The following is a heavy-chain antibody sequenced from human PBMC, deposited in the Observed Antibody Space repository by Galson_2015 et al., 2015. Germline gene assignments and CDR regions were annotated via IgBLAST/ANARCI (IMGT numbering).Heavy chain of an antibody. CDR2: IKTKIDGGTT. J-gene: IGHJ6*02. D-gene: IGHD6-19*01. V-gene: IGHV3-15*01. Sequence: SLRLSCAASGFTFSNAWMTWVRQVPGKGLEWVGRIKTKIDGGTTDYAAPVKGRFTISRDDSKNTLYLQMNSLKTEDTAVYHCSTDWEGAAVSGLYYYGMDVWGQGTTVTVSS. CDR3: STDWEGAAVSGLYYYGMDV. CDR1: GFTFSNAW.